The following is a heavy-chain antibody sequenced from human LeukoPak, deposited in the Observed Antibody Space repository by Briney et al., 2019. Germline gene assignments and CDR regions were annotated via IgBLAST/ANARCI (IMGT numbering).Heavy chain of an antibody. CDR1: GYTFTIYG. D-gene: IGHD2-2*01. CDR2: ISAYNGNT. J-gene: IGHJ6*02. Sequence: ASVKVSYKASGYTFTIYGISWVRQAPGQGLEGMGWISAYNGNTNYAQKLQGRVTMTTDTSTSTAYMELRSLRSDDTAVYYCARDRISLDCSSTSCVRDSPLYYYYGMDVWGQGTTVTVSS. V-gene: IGHV1-18*01. CDR3: ARDRISLDCSSTSCVRDSPLYYYYGMDV.